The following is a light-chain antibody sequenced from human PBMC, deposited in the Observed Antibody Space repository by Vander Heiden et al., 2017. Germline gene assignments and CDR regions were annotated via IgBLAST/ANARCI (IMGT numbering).Light chain of an antibody. CDR2: RNN. Sequence: QSVLTQPPSASGTPGQRVTISCSGSSSNIGSNYVYWYQQLPGTAPKLLIYRNNQRPSGVPDRFSGSKSGTSASLAISGLRSEDEADYYCAAWDDSLSGWVFGGGTKLNVI. CDR3: AAWDDSLSGWV. V-gene: IGLV1-47*01. CDR1: SSNIGSNY. J-gene: IGLJ3*02.